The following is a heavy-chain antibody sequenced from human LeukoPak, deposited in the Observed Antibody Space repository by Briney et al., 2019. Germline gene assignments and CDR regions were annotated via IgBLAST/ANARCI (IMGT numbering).Heavy chain of an antibody. V-gene: IGHV3-23*01. CDR1: GCTFSSYA. CDR2: ISVSGLST. CDR3: TRDGGSYSHLDY. Sequence: GGSLRLSCAASGCTFSSYAMSWVRQAPGKGLEWVSTISVSGLSTFYADSVKGRFTISRDNSENTLYLQMNSLRAEDTAVYFCTRDGGSYSHLDYWGPGTLVTVSS. D-gene: IGHD1-26*01. J-gene: IGHJ4*02.